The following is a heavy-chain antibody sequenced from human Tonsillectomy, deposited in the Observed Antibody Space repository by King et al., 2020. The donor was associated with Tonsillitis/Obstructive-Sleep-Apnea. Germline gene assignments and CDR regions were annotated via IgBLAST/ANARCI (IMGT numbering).Heavy chain of an antibody. D-gene: IGHD4-17*01. CDR1: GGSISSSSYY. CDR3: TTVTRGIAY. V-gene: IGHV4-39*01. Sequence: QLQESGPGLVKPSETLSLTCTVSGGSISSSSYYWGWIRQPPGKGLEWIGSLYNGGSTYYNPSLKSRVTISVDTSKNQFSLKLSSVTAADTAVYYCTTVTRGIAYWGQGTLVTVSS. J-gene: IGHJ4*02. CDR2: LYNGGST.